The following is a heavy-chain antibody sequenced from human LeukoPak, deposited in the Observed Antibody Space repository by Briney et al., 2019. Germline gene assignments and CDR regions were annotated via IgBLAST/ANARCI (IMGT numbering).Heavy chain of an antibody. Sequence: TSETLSLTCTVPGDSISGYYWSWIRQPPGKGLEWIAFIHSSGTTNYSTSLKSRVSISVDTSNNQFSLNVNSVTAADTAVYYCARGGASSEWFDPWGQGTLVTVSS. D-gene: IGHD6-25*01. CDR1: GDSISGYY. CDR2: IHSSGTT. J-gene: IGHJ5*02. V-gene: IGHV4-59*01. CDR3: ARGGASSEWFDP.